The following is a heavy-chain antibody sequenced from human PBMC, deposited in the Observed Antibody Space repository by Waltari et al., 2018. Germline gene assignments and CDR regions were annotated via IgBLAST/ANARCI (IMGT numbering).Heavy chain of an antibody. J-gene: IGHJ5*02. CDR1: GGSISSYY. D-gene: IGHD2-2*01. Sequence: QVQLQESGPGLVKPSETLSLTCTVSGGSISSYYWRWIRQPAGKGLEWIGRIYTRGSTNYNPSLKSRVTMSVDTSKNQFSLKLSSVTAADTAVYYCARVVVPAAIRGWFDPWGQGTLVTVSS. CDR2: IYTRGST. CDR3: ARVVVPAAIRGWFDP. V-gene: IGHV4-4*07.